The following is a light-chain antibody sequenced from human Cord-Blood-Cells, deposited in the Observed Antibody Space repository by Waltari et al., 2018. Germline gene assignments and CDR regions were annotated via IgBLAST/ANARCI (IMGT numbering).Light chain of an antibody. J-gene: IGKJ2*01. V-gene: IGKV4-1*01. CDR3: QQYYSTPYT. CDR1: QSVLYSSNNKNY. CDR2: WAS. Sequence: DIVMTQSPDSLAVSLGERATINCKSSQSVLYSSNNKNYSAWYQQKPEQPPKLLIYWASTGESGVPDRFSGSGSETDFTLTISSLQAEDVAVYYCQQYYSTPYTFGQGTKLEIK.